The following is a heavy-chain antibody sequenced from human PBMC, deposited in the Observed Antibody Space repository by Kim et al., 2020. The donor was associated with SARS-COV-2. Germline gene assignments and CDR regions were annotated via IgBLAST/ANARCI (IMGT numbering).Heavy chain of an antibody. D-gene: IGHD3-16*02. CDR3: AKDGAAVYDYIWGSDRSYYYYGMDV. V-gene: IGHV3-33*06. J-gene: IGHJ6*02. CDR1: GFTFSSYG. Sequence: WGSLRLSCAASGFTFSSYGMHWVRQAPGKGLEWVAVIWYDGSNKYYADSVKGRFTISRDNSKNTLYLQMNSLRAEDTAVYYCAKDGAAVYDYIWGSDRSYYYYGMDVWGQGTTVTVSS. CDR2: IWYDGSNK.